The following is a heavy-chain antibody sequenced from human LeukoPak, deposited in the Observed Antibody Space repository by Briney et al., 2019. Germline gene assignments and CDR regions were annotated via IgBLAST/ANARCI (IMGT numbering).Heavy chain of an antibody. D-gene: IGHD4-17*01. Sequence: PSETLSLTCTVSGGSISSSSYYWGWIRQPPGKGLEWIGSIYYSGSTYYNPSLKSRVTISVDTSKDQFSLKLSSVTAADTAVYYCAISYGDYVRFFDYWGQGTLVTVSS. J-gene: IGHJ4*02. CDR3: AISYGDYVRFFDY. CDR2: IYYSGST. CDR1: GGSISSSSYY. V-gene: IGHV4-39*07.